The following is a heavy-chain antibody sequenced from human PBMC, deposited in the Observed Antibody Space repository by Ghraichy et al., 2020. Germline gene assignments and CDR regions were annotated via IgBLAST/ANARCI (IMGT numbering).Heavy chain of an antibody. J-gene: IGHJ4*02. D-gene: IGHD1-26*01. CDR1: GFTFSSYA. CDR2: ISGSGGST. CDR3: AKSALIVGARDFDY. V-gene: IGHV3-23*01. Sequence: LSLTCAASGFTFSSYAMSWVRQAPGKGLEWVSAISGSGGSTYYADSVKGRFTISRDNSKNTLYLQMNSLRAEDTAVYYCAKSALIVGARDFDYWGQGTLVTVSS.